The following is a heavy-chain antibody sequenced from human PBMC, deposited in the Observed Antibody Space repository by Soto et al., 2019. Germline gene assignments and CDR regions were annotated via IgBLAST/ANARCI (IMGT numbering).Heavy chain of an antibody. CDR1: GYTFTGYD. J-gene: IGHJ4*02. D-gene: IGHD1-7*01. Sequence: GASVKVSCKASGYTFTGYDINWVRQAIGQGLEWMGWMNPNSGNTGFAQKFQGSVTMTRNTSISTAYMELNSLTSEDTAVYYCARGKAGNYPGWGQGTLVTVSS. CDR3: ARGKAGNYPG. V-gene: IGHV1-8*01. CDR2: MNPNSGNT.